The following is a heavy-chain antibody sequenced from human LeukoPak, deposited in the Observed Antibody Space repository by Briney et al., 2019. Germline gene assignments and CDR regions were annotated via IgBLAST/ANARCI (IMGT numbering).Heavy chain of an antibody. V-gene: IGHV1-46*01. D-gene: IGHD1-26*01. Sequence: GASVKVSCKASGYTFTSYYMHWVRQAPGQGLEWMGIINPSGGSTSYAQKFQGRVTMTRDMSTSTVYMELSSLRSEDTAVYYCARAITSGPLGATQRYLGAFDIWGQGTMVTVSS. CDR3: ARAITSGPLGATQRYLGAFDI. CDR2: INPSGGST. J-gene: IGHJ3*02. CDR1: GYTFTSYY.